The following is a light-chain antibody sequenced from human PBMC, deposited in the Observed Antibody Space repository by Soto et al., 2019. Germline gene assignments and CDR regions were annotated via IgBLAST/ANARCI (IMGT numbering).Light chain of an antibody. Sequence: QSALTQPASVSGSPGHSETIFCPGTSSDFGSYKFVSWYHHHPGKVPKVIIYETSKRPSGVFDRLSGSKSGNTASLTISGLQAEDEADYYCFSFTSTNTHVFGSGTKVTVL. J-gene: IGLJ1*01. CDR3: FSFTSTNTHV. V-gene: IGLV2-23*01. CDR1: SSDFGSYKF. CDR2: ETS.